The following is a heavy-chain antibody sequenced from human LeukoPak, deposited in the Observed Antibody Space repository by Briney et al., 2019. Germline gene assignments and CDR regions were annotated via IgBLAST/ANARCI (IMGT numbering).Heavy chain of an antibody. Sequence: PGRSLRLSCAASGFPFSSYGMHWVRQAPGKGLEWVAVIWYDGSSKYYADSVKGRFTISRDNSKNTLYLQMNSLRAEDTAVYYCARDRDLGYCSSTSCYGGGGIDYWGQGTLVTVSS. CDR2: IWYDGSSK. CDR1: GFPFSSYG. CDR3: ARDRDLGYCSSTSCYGGGGIDY. D-gene: IGHD2-2*01. J-gene: IGHJ4*02. V-gene: IGHV3-33*01.